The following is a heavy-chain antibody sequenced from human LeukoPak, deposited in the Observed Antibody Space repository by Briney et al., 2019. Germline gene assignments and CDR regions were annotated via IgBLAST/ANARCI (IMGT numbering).Heavy chain of an antibody. CDR2: IYHSGST. V-gene: IGHV4-30-2*01. Sequence: SETLSLTCTVSGGSISSGGYYWSWIRQPPGKGLEWIGYIYHSGSTYYNPSLKSRVTISVDRSKNQFSLKLSSVTAADTAVYYCASWGMATIRCDYWGQGTLVTVSS. D-gene: IGHD5-24*01. CDR3: ASWGMATIRCDY. CDR1: GGSISSGGYY. J-gene: IGHJ4*02.